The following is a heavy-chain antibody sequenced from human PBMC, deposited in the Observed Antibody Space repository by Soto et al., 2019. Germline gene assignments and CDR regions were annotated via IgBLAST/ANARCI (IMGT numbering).Heavy chain of an antibody. CDR3: ARALRGYSYGFDY. J-gene: IGHJ4*02. V-gene: IGHV3-74*01. D-gene: IGHD5-18*01. CDR1: GFTFSSYW. Sequence: GGSLRLSCAASGFTFSSYWMHWVRQAPGKGLVWVSRINSDGSSTSYADSVKGRFTISRDNAKNTLYLQMNSPRAEDTAVYYCARALRGYSYGFDYWGQGTLVTVSS. CDR2: INSDGSST.